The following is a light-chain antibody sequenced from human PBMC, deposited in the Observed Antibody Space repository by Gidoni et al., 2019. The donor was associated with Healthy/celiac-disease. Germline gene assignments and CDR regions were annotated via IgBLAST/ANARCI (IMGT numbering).Light chain of an antibody. CDR1: QSISSY. V-gene: IGKV1-39*01. CDR2: AES. CDR3: QQSYSNPQFT. Sequence: DIQMTQSPSSLSASVGDRVTITCRASQSISSYLKWYQQKPGKAPKLLIYAESSLQSGVPSRLSGSGSGTDLTLTISSRQPEDFATYYCQQSYSNPQFTFGPGTKVDIK. J-gene: IGKJ3*01.